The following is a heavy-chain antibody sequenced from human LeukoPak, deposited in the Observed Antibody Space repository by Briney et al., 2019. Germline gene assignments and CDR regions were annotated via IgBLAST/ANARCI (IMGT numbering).Heavy chain of an antibody. J-gene: IGHJ3*01. CDR2: IDENGSSK. CDR3: ARGAFDV. Sequence: GGSLRLSCAASGFTFDNYGMSWFRQAPGKGLEWVSAIDENGSSKDYADSVKGRFTISRDNAKSSLVLQMNSLTAGDTALYYCARGAFDVWGQGTMVAVSS. CDR1: GFTFDNYG. V-gene: IGHV3-20*04.